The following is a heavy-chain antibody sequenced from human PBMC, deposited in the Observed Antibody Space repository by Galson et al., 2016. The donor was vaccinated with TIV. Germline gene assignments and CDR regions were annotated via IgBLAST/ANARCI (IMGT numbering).Heavy chain of an antibody. Sequence: SLRLSCATSGLIVSDNYMNWVRQAPGKGLEWVSVIDIDGSTRYADSVKGRFTISRDNSRNTLYPQMDSLRPDDTSVYYCARDRRHCGNECFLRYYYGMDVWGQGTTVTVSS. CDR3: ARDRRHCGNECFLRYYYGMDV. D-gene: IGHD2-21*01. V-gene: IGHV3-66*02. CDR1: GLIVSDNY. CDR2: IDIDGST. J-gene: IGHJ6*02.